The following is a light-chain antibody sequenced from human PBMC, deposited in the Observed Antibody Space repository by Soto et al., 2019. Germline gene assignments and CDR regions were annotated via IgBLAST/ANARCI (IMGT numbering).Light chain of an antibody. J-gene: IGKJ3*01. CDR3: QQRSYWPLT. CDR2: GAS. V-gene: IGKV3D-20*02. CDR1: QSITSSY. Sequence: EIVLTQSPATLSLSPWERATLSCRASQSITSSYLAWYQQKPGQAPRLLIYGASRRATDIPDRFSGSGSGTDFTLTISSLEPEDFAVYYCQQRSYWPLTFGPGTKV.